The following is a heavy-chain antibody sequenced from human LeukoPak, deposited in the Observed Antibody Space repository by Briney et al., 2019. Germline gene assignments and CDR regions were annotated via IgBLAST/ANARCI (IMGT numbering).Heavy chain of an antibody. J-gene: IGHJ6*03. CDR2: ISYDGSNK. Sequence: GGSLRLSCAASGFTFSSYAMHWVRQAPGKGLEWVAVISYDGSNKYYADSVKGRFTISRDNSKNTLYLQMNSLRAEDTAVYYCARDYSGEWLFGYMDVWGKGTTVTVSS. D-gene: IGHD3-3*01. CDR1: GFTFSSYA. CDR3: ARDYSGEWLFGYMDV. V-gene: IGHV3-30*01.